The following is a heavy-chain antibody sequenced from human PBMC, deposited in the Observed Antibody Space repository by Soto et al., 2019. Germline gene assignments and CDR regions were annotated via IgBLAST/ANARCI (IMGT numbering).Heavy chain of an antibody. CDR1: GGSISSNY. CDR2: VYNSGST. V-gene: IGHV4-59*01. CDR3: ARYRREAVAGYTLDN. D-gene: IGHD6-13*01. J-gene: IGHJ4*02. Sequence: PLETLSLTCTVSGGSISSNYWTWIRQPPGKGLEWIGYVYNSGSTNYNPSLKSRVTISEDTPKSQFSLKVNSMTAADTAVYYCARYRREAVAGYTLDNWGQGILVTVSS.